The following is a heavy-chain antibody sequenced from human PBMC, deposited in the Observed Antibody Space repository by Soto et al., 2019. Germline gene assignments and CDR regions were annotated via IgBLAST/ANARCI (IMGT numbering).Heavy chain of an antibody. CDR2: IYYSGST. Sequence: SETLALTWTVCGGAISRYYWSWIRQPPGKGLEWIGYIYYSGSTNYNPSLKSRVTISVDTSKNQFSLKLSSETAADTAVYYCARDLARREPQPSDISGPGPMLTVS. CDR1: GGAISRYY. D-gene: IGHD1-26*01. CDR3: ARDLARREPQPSDI. V-gene: IGHV4-59*01. J-gene: IGHJ3*02.